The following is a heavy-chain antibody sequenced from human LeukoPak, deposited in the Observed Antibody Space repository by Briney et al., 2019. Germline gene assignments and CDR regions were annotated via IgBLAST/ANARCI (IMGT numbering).Heavy chain of an antibody. D-gene: IGHD3-22*01. CDR1: GFTFSTYF. CDR2: ITGSGGGT. J-gene: IGHJ4*02. CDR3: VRDQRGGSSGYYDS. V-gene: IGHV3-64D*06. Sequence: GGCLRLSCSASGFTFSTYFMHWVRQAPGKGLECVSAITGSGGGTQYADSVKGRFTISRDNSKNTAYLQMSRLRAEDTAVYYCVRDQRGGSSGYYDSWGQGTLVT.